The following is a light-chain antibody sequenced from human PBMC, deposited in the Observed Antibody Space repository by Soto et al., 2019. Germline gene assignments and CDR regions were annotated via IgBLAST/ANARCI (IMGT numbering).Light chain of an antibody. CDR3: QQYKNWPL. V-gene: IGKV1-5*03. CDR2: KAS. Sequence: DIQMTQSPSTLSASVGDRVTITCRASQTIDSWLAWYQQRPGKPPNLLIYKASTLASGVPSRFSGSGSGTEFTLTISSLQSEDFAVYYCQQYKNWPLFGQGTRLEIK. CDR1: QTIDSW. J-gene: IGKJ5*01.